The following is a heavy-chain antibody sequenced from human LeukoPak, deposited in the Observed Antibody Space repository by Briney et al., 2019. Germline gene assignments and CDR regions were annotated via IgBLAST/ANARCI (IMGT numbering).Heavy chain of an antibody. V-gene: IGHV3-30*18. CDR2: ISSDGNNK. J-gene: IGHJ4*02. Sequence: GGSLRLSCAASGFTFSSYAINWVRQAPGKGLQWVGVISSDGNNKYYAESVKGRFTISRDNSKNTMYLQMNSLKTEDTALYYCANTDHFANWGQGTLVTVSS. CDR3: ANTDHFAN. CDR1: GFTFSSYA.